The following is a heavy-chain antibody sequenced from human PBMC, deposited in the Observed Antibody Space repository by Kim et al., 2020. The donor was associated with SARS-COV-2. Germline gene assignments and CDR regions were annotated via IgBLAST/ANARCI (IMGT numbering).Heavy chain of an antibody. J-gene: IGHJ6*02. V-gene: IGHV3-30*05. CDR3: ARDRDGYSYGSSGMDV. Sequence: SVQGRFTIARDNSKNTVYLQMNSLRAEGTAVYYCARDRDGYSYGSSGMDVWGQGTTVTVSS. D-gene: IGHD5-18*01.